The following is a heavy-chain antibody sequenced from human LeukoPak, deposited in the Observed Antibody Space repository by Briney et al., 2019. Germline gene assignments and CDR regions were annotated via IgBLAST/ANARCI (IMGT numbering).Heavy chain of an antibody. Sequence: GASVKVSCKASGGTFSSYAISWVRQAPGQGLEWMGGIIPIFGTANYAQKFQGRVTITADESTSTAYMELSSLRSEDTAVYYCARGEMEGYYYYYGMDVWGQGTTVTVSS. D-gene: IGHD5-24*01. V-gene: IGHV1-69*13. CDR1: GGTFSSYA. CDR3: ARGEMEGYYYYYGMDV. CDR2: IIPIFGTA. J-gene: IGHJ6*02.